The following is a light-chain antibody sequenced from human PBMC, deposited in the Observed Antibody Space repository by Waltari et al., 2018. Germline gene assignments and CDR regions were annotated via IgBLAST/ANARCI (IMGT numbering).Light chain of an antibody. J-gene: IGLJ2*01. CDR3: HSRDSSGNVL. Sequence: SSELTQDPAVSVALGQTVRITCQGASLRTSYVSWFPQKPGQAPALVIYGKNNRPSGIPDRFSASSSGSTASLTIIGAQAEDEADYYCHSRDSSGNVLIGGGTKLTVV. CDR1: SLRTSY. V-gene: IGLV3-19*01. CDR2: GKN.